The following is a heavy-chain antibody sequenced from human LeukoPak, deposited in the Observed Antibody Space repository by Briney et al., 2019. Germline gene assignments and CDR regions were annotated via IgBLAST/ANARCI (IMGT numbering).Heavy chain of an antibody. V-gene: IGHV3-30*18. CDR1: GFTFSSYG. J-gene: IGHJ4*02. Sequence: PGGSLRLSCAASGFTFSSYGMHWVRQAPGKGLEWVAVISYDGSNKYYADSVKGRFTISRDNSKNTLYLQMNSLRAEDTAVYYCAKYTYYFDYWGQGTLVTVSS. CDR2: ISYDGSNK. CDR3: AKYTYYFDY. D-gene: IGHD2-2*02.